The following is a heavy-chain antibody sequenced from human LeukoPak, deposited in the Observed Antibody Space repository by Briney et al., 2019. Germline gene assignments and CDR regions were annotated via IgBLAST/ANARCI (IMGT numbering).Heavy chain of an antibody. CDR1: GYTFTDYY. D-gene: IGHD2-2*01. V-gene: IGHV1-69-2*01. CDR2: VDPEDGET. CDR3: ATRDRGGDIVVVPAALYPRDY. J-gene: IGHJ4*02. Sequence: GASVKISCKVSGYTFTDYYMHWVQQAPGKGLEWMGLVDPEDGETIYAEKFQGRVTITADTSTDTAYMELSSLRSEDTAVYYCATRDRGGDIVVVPAALYPRDYWGQGTLVTVSS.